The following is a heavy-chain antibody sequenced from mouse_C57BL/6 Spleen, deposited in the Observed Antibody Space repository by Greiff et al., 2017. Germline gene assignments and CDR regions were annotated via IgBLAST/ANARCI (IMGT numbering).Heavy chain of an antibody. J-gene: IGHJ1*03. V-gene: IGHV1-53*01. Sequence: QVQLQQPGTELVKPGASVKLSCKASGYTFTSYWMHWVKQRPGQGLEWIGNINPSNGGTNYNEKFKSKATLTVDKSSSTAYMQLRSLTSEDSAVYYCARSDYYGSSYNWYFDVWGTGTTVTVSS. CDR3: ARSDYYGSSYNWYFDV. CDR1: GYTFTSYW. CDR2: INPSNGGT. D-gene: IGHD1-1*01.